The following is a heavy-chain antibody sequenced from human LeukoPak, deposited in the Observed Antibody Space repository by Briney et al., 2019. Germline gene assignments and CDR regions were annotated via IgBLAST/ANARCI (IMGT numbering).Heavy chain of an antibody. CDR3: ATGASSSWYEHAPLDY. V-gene: IGHV1-24*01. CDR1: GYTLTELT. CDR2: FDPEDGET. Sequence: ASVEVSCKVSGYTLTELTMHWVRQAPGKGLEWMGGFDPEDGETIYAQKFQGRVTMTEDTSTDTAYMELSSLRSEDTAVYYCATGASSSWYEHAPLDYWGQGTLVTVSS. D-gene: IGHD6-13*01. J-gene: IGHJ4*02.